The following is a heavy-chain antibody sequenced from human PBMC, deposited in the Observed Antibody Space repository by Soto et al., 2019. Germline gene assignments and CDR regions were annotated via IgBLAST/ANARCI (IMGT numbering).Heavy chain of an antibody. D-gene: IGHD4-4*01. Sequence: PGASLKISCQGSGYTFTTYWISWVRQTPGKGLEWMGRIDPSDSYINYSPPFQGHVTISADKSISTAYLQWSSLKASDTAIYYCARRTVTFHGMDVWGQGSTVTVSS. CDR1: GYTFTTYW. CDR3: ARRTVTFHGMDV. J-gene: IGHJ6*02. V-gene: IGHV5-10-1*01. CDR2: IDPSDSYI.